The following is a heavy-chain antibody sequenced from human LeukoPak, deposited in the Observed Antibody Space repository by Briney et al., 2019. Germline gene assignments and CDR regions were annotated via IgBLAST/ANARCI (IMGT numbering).Heavy chain of an antibody. V-gene: IGHV3-23*01. Sequence: GGSLRLSCAASGFTFSSYAMSWVRQAPGKGLEWVSAISGSGGSTYYADSVKGRFTISRDNSKNTLYLQMNSLRAEDTAVYYCAKVPALVVVPAAFDYWGQGPLVTVSS. CDR3: AKVPALVVVPAAFDY. CDR1: GFTFSSYA. D-gene: IGHD2-2*01. CDR2: ISGSGGST. J-gene: IGHJ4*02.